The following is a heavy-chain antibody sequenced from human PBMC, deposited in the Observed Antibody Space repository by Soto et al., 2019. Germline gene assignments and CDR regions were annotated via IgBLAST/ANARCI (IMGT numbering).Heavy chain of an antibody. CDR1: GFNFDDYA. V-gene: IGHV3-9*01. Sequence: EVQLVESGGGLVQPGRSLRLSCAASGFNFDDYAMHWVRQAPGKGLEWVSGITWNSGSIDYADSVKGRFTISRDNAKNSLYLQMNSLRAADTALYYCAKAYSSGYYAYWGQGTLVTVSS. D-gene: IGHD6-19*01. J-gene: IGHJ4*02. CDR3: AKAYSSGYYAY. CDR2: ITWNSGSI.